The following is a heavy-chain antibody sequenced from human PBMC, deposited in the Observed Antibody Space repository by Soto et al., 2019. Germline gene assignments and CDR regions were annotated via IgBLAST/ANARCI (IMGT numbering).Heavy chain of an antibody. D-gene: IGHD6-13*01. J-gene: IGHJ5*02. CDR1: GDSVSSNSAA. CDR2: TYYRSKWYN. Sequence: SQTLSLTCAISGDSVSSNSAAWNCIIQSPSRFLEWLGRTYYRSKWYNDYAVSVKSRITINPDTSKNQFSLQLNSVTPEDTAVYYCVRTPASGSLDPWGQGTLVTVS. CDR3: VRTPASGSLDP. V-gene: IGHV6-1*01.